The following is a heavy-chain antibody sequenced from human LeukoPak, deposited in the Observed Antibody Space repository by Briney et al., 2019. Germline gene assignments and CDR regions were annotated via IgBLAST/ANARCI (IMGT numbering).Heavy chain of an antibody. CDR3: ARDRDGYTFDI. CDR2: ITSSSSYI. J-gene: IGHJ3*02. Sequence: PGGCLRLSCAASGFTFSTYSMNWVRQAPGKGLEWVSSITSSSSYIYYADSVKGRFTISRDNAQNSLYLQMHSLRGEDTAVYYCARDRDGYTFDIWGQGTMVTVSS. D-gene: IGHD5-24*01. V-gene: IGHV3-21*01. CDR1: GFTFSTYS.